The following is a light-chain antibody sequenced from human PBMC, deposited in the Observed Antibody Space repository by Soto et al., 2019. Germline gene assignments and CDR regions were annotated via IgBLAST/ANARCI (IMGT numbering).Light chain of an antibody. CDR3: QQYNNWPPIT. Sequence: EIVMTQSQATLSVAPGDIATLSCRASQSVSSNLAWYQQKPGQAPRLLIYGASTRATGIPARFSGSGSGTEFTLTISSLQSEDFTVYHCQQYNNWPPITFSQGTRLEIK. CDR2: GAS. V-gene: IGKV3-15*01. J-gene: IGKJ5*01. CDR1: QSVSSN.